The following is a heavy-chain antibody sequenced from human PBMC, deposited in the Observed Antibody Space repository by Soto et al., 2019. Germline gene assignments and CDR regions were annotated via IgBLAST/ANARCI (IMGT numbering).Heavy chain of an antibody. Sequence: SETLSLTCAVYGGSFSGYYWSWIRQPPGKGLEWIGEINHSGSTNYNPSLKSRVTISVDTSKNQFSLKLSSVTAADTAVYYCARGAGGNYYGSGSYYKPYYYYYMDVWGKGTTVTVSS. CDR3: ARGAGGNYYGSGSYYKPYYYYYMDV. CDR1: GGSFSGYY. CDR2: INHSGST. V-gene: IGHV4-34*01. J-gene: IGHJ6*03. D-gene: IGHD3-10*01.